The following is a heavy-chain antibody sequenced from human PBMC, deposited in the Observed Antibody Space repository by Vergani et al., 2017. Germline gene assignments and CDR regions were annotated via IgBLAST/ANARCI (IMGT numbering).Heavy chain of an antibody. J-gene: IGHJ4*02. CDR3: ARDWGGGPTIKYY. D-gene: IGHD5-24*01. Sequence: VQLVESGGGLVKPGGSLRLSCAASGFTFSDYYMSWIRQAPGKGLEWVANIKQDGSEKYYVDSVKGRFTISSDNAKNSLYLQMNSLRAEDTAVYYCARDWGGGPTIKYYWGQGTLVTVSS. V-gene: IGHV3-7*01. CDR1: GFTFSDYY. CDR2: IKQDGSEK.